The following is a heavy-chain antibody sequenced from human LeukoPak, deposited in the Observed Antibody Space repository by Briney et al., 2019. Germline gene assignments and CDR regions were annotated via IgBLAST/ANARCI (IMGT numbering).Heavy chain of an antibody. CDR3: ARDAHGFDP. CDR2: ISSSGSTI. CDR1: GFTFSSYN. V-gene: IGHV3-48*04. J-gene: IGHJ5*02. Sequence: GGSPRLSCAASGFTFSSYNMNWVRQAPGKGLEWVSYISSSGSTIYYADSVKGRFTISRDNAKNSLYLQMNSLRAEDTAVYYCARDAHGFDPWGQGTLVTVSS.